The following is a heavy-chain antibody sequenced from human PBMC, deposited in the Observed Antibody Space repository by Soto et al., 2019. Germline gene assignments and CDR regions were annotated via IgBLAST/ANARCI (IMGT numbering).Heavy chain of an antibody. Sequence: PGGSLRLSCAASGFTFSSYGMHWVRQAPGKGLEWVAVISYDGSNKYYAESVKGRFTISRDNSKNTLFLQMNSLRAEDTAVYYCAPWFGAFDYWGQGTLVTVSS. V-gene: IGHV3-30*03. CDR2: ISYDGSNK. CDR1: GFTFSSYG. CDR3: APWFGAFDY. D-gene: IGHD3-10*01. J-gene: IGHJ4*02.